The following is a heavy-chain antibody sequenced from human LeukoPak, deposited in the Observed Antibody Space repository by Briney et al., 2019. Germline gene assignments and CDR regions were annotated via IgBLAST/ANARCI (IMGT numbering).Heavy chain of an antibody. CDR2: ISAYNGNT. CDR1: GYTFTDYY. J-gene: IGHJ5*02. CDR3: ARDAAVAGTVDWFDP. V-gene: IGHV1-18*04. D-gene: IGHD6-19*01. Sequence: ASVKVSCKASGYTFTDYYLHWVRQAPGQGLEWMGWISAYNGNTNYAQKLQGRVTMTTDTSTSTAYMELRSLRSDDTAVYYCARDAAVAGTVDWFDPWGQGTLVTVSS.